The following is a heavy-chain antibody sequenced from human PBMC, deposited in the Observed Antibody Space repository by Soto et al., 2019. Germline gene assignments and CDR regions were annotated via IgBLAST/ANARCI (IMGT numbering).Heavy chain of an antibody. CDR3: AKKPPSSIQGWAFGMDV. V-gene: IGHV3-53*02. D-gene: IGHD1-26*01. J-gene: IGHJ6*02. CDR2: TFTGGST. Sequence: EVQLVETGGGLIQPGESLRLSCLASGFTVTSNYMIWVRQPPGKGLEWVSTTFTGGSTHYSDSVKGRFSVSRDNSKNTVYLQMNNLRVEDTAIYYCAKKPPSSIQGWAFGMDVWGQGTTVSVSS. CDR1: GFTVTSNY.